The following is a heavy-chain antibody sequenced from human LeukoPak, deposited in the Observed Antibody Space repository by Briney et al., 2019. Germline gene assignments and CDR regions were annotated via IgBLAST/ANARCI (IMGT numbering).Heavy chain of an antibody. CDR3: ASLGYCSSTSCYHAFDI. Sequence: ASVKVSCKASGGTFSSYAISWVRLAPGQGPEWMGGIIPIFGTANYAQKFQGRVMITADESTSAAYMELSSLRSEDTAVYYCASLGYCSSTSCYHAFDIWGQGTRVTVSS. J-gene: IGHJ3*02. CDR1: GGTFSSYA. D-gene: IGHD2-2*01. CDR2: IIPIFGTA. V-gene: IGHV1-69*13.